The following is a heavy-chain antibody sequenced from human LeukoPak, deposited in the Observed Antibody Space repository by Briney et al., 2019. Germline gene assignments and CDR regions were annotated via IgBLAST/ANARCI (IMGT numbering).Heavy chain of an antibody. Sequence: PGRSLRLSCAASGFTFSSYAMHWVRQAPGKGLEWVAVISYDGSNKYYADSVKGRFTISRDNSKNTLYLQMNSLRAEDTAVYYCARDFAGFDPWGQGTLVTVSS. J-gene: IGHJ5*02. CDR1: GFTFSSYA. V-gene: IGHV3-30*04. CDR2: ISYDGSNK. CDR3: ARDFAGFDP.